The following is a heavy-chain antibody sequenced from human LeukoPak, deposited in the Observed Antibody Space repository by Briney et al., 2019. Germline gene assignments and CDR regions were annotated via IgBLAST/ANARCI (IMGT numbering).Heavy chain of an antibody. CDR3: ARDLVSGSGSYAGYFDY. J-gene: IGHJ4*02. D-gene: IGHD3-10*01. CDR1: GYTFTGYY. V-gene: IGHV1-2*02. CDR2: INPNSGGT. Sequence: ASVKVSCKASGYTFTGYYMHWVRQAPGQGLEWMGWINPNSGGTNYAQKFQGRVTMTRDTSISTAYMELSRLRSDDTAVYYCARDLVSGSGSYAGYFDYWGQGTLVTVSS.